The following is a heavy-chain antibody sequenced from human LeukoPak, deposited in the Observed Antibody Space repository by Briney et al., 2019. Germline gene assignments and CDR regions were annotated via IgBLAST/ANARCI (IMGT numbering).Heavy chain of an antibody. D-gene: IGHD3-22*01. CDR1: GFTFSSYW. Sequence: PGGSLRLSCAASGFTFSSYWMSWVRQAPGKGLVWVSRINSDGSSTSYADSVKGRFTISRDNAKNTLYLQMNSLRAEDTAVYYCARAMIVVSNQFDYWGQGTLVTVSS. CDR3: ARAMIVVSNQFDY. J-gene: IGHJ4*02. V-gene: IGHV3-74*01. CDR2: INSDGSST.